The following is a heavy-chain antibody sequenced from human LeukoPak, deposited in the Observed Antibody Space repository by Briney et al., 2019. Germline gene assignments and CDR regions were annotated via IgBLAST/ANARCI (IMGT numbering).Heavy chain of an antibody. CDR3: AKTPYGAPTISVYFDY. J-gene: IGHJ4*02. Sequence: GGSLRLSCAASGVTFSSYAMSWVRQAPGKGLEWVSGISGSGASTYYADSVKGRFTISRDNSKNTLYLQMNSLRAEDTAVYYCAKTPYGAPTISVYFDYWGQGTLVTVSS. V-gene: IGHV3-23*01. CDR2: ISGSGAST. CDR1: GVTFSSYA. D-gene: IGHD4-17*01.